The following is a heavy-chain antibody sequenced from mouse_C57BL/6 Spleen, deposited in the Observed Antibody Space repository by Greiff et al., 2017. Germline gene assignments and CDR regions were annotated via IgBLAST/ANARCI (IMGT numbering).Heavy chain of an antibody. V-gene: IGHV1-54*01. Sequence: QVQLQQSGAELVRPGTSVKVSCKASGYAFTNYLIEWVKQRPGQGLEWIGVINPGSGGTNYNEKFKGKATLTADKSSSTAYMQLSSLTSEDSAVYFCARNSYYPFAYWGQGTLVTVSA. CDR2: INPGSGGT. J-gene: IGHJ3*01. CDR1: GYAFTNYL. CDR3: ARNSYYPFAY. D-gene: IGHD2-10*01.